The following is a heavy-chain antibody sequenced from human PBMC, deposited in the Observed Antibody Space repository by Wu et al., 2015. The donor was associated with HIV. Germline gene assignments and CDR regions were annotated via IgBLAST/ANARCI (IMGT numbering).Heavy chain of an antibody. D-gene: IGHD1-1*01. J-gene: IGHJ4*02. Sequence: QVQLVQSGAEVKKPGASVKVSCKTSGYIFTAYYIHWVRQAPGHELEWMGWINPASGSTIYSEHFEGRITVTRDTSINTAYLELNTLRSGDTAVYFCARDAAPVTTEFDYWGQGTLVT. CDR1: GYIFTAYY. CDR3: ARDAAPVTTEFDY. CDR2: INPASGST. V-gene: IGHV1-2*02.